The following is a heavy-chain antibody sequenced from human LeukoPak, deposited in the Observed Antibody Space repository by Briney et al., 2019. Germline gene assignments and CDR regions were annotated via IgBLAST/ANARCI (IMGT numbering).Heavy chain of an antibody. J-gene: IGHJ4*02. V-gene: IGHV3-23*01. D-gene: IGHD3-22*01. Sequence: GGSLRLSCAASGFTFSSYAMSWVRQAPGKGLEWVSAISGSGGNTYYADSVKGRFTISRDNSKNTLYLQMNSLRAEDTAVYYCAKGGYYYDSSGYNFDYWGQGTLVTVSS. CDR3: AKGGYYYDSSGYNFDY. CDR2: ISGSGGNT. CDR1: GFTFSSYA.